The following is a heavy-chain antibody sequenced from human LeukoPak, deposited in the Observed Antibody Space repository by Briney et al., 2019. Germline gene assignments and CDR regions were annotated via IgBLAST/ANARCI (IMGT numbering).Heavy chain of an antibody. J-gene: IGHJ4*02. D-gene: IGHD3-22*01. Sequence: GGSLRLSCAASGFTFSSYAMHWVRQAPGKGLEYVSAISSNGGSTYYANSVKGRFTISRDNSKNTLYLQMGSRRAEDMAVYYCARAVHYDSSGYGYWGQGTLVTVSS. CDR3: ARAVHYDSSGYGY. V-gene: IGHV3-64*01. CDR2: ISSNGGST. CDR1: GFTFSSYA.